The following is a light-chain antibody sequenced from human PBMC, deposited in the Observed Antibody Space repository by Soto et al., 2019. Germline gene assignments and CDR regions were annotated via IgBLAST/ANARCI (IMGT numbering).Light chain of an antibody. CDR1: TGAVTSGHF. CDR2: DAS. V-gene: IGLV7-46*01. J-gene: IGLJ3*02. CDR3: FLFYSAALV. Sequence: QAVVTQEPSLTVSPGGTVTLTCGSSTGAVTSGHFPYWFQQKPGPAPRTLIYDASDKHSSTPARFSGSLVGGKAALTLSGAQPDDEYEYYCFLFYSAALVFGGGTKLTVL.